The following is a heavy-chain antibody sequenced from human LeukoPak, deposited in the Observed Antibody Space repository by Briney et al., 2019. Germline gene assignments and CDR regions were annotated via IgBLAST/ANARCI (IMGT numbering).Heavy chain of an antibody. CDR2: ISSNGGST. V-gene: IGHV3-64*01. CDR1: GFTFSSYA. Sequence: GGSLRLSCAASGFTFSSYAMHWVRQAPGKGLEYVSAISSNGGSTYYANSVKGRFTISRDNSKNTLYLQMGSLRAEDMVVYYCARGGPVVTLGSVYFDYWGQGTLVTVSS. CDR3: ARGGPVVTLGSVYFDY. J-gene: IGHJ4*02. D-gene: IGHD4-23*01.